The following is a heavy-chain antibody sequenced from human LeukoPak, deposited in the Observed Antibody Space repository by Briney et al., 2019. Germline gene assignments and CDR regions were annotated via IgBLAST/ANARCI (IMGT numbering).Heavy chain of an antibody. CDR2: IYYSGST. CDR1: GGSISSYY. D-gene: IGHD3-22*01. CDR3: VTYYFDSSGPKKNY. J-gene: IGHJ4*02. V-gene: IGHV4-59*12. Sequence: SETLSLTCTVSGGSISSYYWSWIRQPPGKGLEWIGYIYYSGSTNYNPSLKSRVTISVDTSKKQFSLKLSSVTAADTAVYYCVTYYFDSSGPKKNYWGQGTLVTVSS.